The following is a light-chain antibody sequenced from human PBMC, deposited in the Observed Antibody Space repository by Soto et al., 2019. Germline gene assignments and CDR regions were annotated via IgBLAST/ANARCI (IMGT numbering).Light chain of an antibody. J-gene: IGKJ2*01. Sequence: DIQMTQSPSTLSASVGDRVTITCRASQSISSWLAWYQQKPGKAPNLLIYKASNLENGVPSRFSGSGSGTEFTLTISCLQPVDFATYDCQQYNTYPYTFGQGTKLEIK. CDR3: QQYNTYPYT. CDR1: QSISSW. V-gene: IGKV1-5*03. CDR2: KAS.